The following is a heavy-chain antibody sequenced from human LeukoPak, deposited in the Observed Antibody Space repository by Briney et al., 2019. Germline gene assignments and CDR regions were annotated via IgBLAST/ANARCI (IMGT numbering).Heavy chain of an antibody. D-gene: IGHD6-13*01. Sequence: GGSLRLSCAASGFTFNKYWMTWVRQAPGKGLEWVSYISTSGSTIYYADSVKGRFTISRDNAKTSLYLQMDSLRAEDTAVYYCARRIAAAGLDYWGQGTLVTVSS. J-gene: IGHJ4*02. CDR2: ISTSGSTI. CDR3: ARRIAAAGLDY. V-gene: IGHV3-11*01. CDR1: GFTFNKYW.